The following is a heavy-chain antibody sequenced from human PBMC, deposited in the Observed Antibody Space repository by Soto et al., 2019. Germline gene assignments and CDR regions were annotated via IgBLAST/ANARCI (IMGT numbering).Heavy chain of an antibody. CDR3: ARDSLMTKDV. Sequence: GGSLRLSCAASGFTFSSYAMHWVRQAPGKGLEWVALISYDGSNKFYADSVKGRFTISRDNSKNTLYLQMNSLRAEDTAVYYCARDSLMTKDVWGQGTTVTVSS. J-gene: IGHJ6*02. CDR2: ISYDGSNK. CDR1: GFTFSSYA. V-gene: IGHV3-30-3*01. D-gene: IGHD4-17*01.